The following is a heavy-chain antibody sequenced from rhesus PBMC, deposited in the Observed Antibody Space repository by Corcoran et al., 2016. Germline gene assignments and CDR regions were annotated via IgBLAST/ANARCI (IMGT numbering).Heavy chain of an antibody. CDR3: VWSSSLSDR. D-gene: IGHD6-13*01. CDR2: IYGGSGGT. J-gene: IGHJ1*01. CDR1: GGSVSDNYY. V-gene: IGHV4-106*01. Sequence: QVQLQESGPGLVKPSETLSLTCAVSGGSVSDNYYWTLVRQSPGKGLQWIGNIYGGSGGTTSNPSLNNRVTISIDTSKNQFSLKLRSVTAAYTAVYYCVWSSSLSDRWAQGVLVTVSS.